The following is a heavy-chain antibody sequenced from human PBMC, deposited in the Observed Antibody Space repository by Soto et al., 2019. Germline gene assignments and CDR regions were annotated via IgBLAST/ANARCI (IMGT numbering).Heavy chain of an antibody. CDR2: ISAYNGNT. V-gene: IGHV1-18*01. CDR3: ARGFPLWFDP. CDR1: GYTFTSYG. D-gene: IGHD3-16*02. J-gene: IGHJ5*02. Sequence: ASVKVSCKASGYTFTSYGISWVRQAPGQGLEWMGWISAYNGNTKNAQKLQGRVTMTTDTSASTAYMELSSLRSEDTAVYYCARGFPLWFDPWGQGTLVTVSS.